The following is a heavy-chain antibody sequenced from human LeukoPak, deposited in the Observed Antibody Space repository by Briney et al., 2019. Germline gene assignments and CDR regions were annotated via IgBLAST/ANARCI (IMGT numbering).Heavy chain of an antibody. CDR2: ISSSSSYI. J-gene: IGHJ4*02. D-gene: IGHD5-18*01. CDR3: AKLIDSYGYGDDH. CDR1: GFTFSTYS. Sequence: GGSLRLSCAASGFTFSTYSMNWVRQAPGKGPEWVSSISSSSSYIYYADSVKGRFTISRDNAKNSLYLQMNSLRAEDTALYYCAKLIDSYGYGDDHWGQGTLVTVSS. V-gene: IGHV3-21*04.